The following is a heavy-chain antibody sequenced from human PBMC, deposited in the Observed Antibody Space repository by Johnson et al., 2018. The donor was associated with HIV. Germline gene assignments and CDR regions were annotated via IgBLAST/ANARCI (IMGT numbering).Heavy chain of an antibody. CDR2: IRYDGSTK. J-gene: IGHJ3*02. D-gene: IGHD1-26*01. CDR1: GFTVSSNY. V-gene: IGHV3-30*02. Sequence: QVQLVESGGGLVQPGGSLRLSCAASGFTVSSNYMSWVRQAPGKGLEWVAFIRYDGSTKYYADSVKGRFTISRDNVKNSLYLQMNSLRAEDTAVYYCARAVGAGDIWGQGTMVTVSS. CDR3: ARAVGAGDI.